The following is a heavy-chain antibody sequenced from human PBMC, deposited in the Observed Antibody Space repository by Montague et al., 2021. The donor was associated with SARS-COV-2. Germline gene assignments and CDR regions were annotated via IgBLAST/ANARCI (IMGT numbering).Heavy chain of an antibody. J-gene: IGHJ3*02. CDR3: ARTSKMDVYVWGSYRFTAFDT. CDR2: INDDGSV. D-gene: IGHD3-16*02. Sequence: SETLSLTCGVYGGSFRGYFWTWICQPPGKGLEWIGEINDDGSVTYYPSLNSRLHMTVDTSKKQFSMNLTFVAAAAMAVSYCARTSKMDVYVWGSYRFTAFDTWGQGTMVIVSS. CDR1: GGSFRGYF. V-gene: IGHV4-34*01.